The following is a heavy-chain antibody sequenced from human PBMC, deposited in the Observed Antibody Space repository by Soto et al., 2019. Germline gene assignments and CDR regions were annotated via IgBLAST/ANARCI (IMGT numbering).Heavy chain of an antibody. J-gene: IGHJ4*02. CDR3: ARDVGYYYDSSGYYPFDY. D-gene: IGHD3-22*01. CDR1: GYTFTSYA. V-gene: IGHV1-3*01. Sequence: ASVKVSCKASGYTFTSYAMHWVRQAPGQRLEWMGWINAGNGNTKYSQKFQGRVTITRDTSASTAYMELSSLRSEDTAVYYCARDVGYYYDSSGYYPFDYWGQGTLVTVSS. CDR2: INAGNGNT.